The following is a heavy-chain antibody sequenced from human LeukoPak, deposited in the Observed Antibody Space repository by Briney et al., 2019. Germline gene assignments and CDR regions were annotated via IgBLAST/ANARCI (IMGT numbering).Heavy chain of an antibody. CDR2: ISDSGGST. Sequence: GGSLRLSCAVSGITLSNYGMSWVRQAPGRGLEWVAGISDSGGSTNYAYSVNGRFTISRDNRKNTMYMQMNSLRAADTAVYFCARRGVVIRVILVGFHKEAYYFDSWGQGALVTVSS. CDR1: GITLSNYG. J-gene: IGHJ4*02. V-gene: IGHV3-23*01. CDR3: ARRGVVIRVILVGFHKEAYYFDS. D-gene: IGHD3-22*01.